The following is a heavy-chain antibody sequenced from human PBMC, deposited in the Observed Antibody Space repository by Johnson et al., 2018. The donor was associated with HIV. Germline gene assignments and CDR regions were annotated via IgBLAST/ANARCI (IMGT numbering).Heavy chain of an antibody. CDR1: GFTFSSYA. CDR2: ISYDGSNK. CDR3: ARSQLADAFDI. Sequence: QVQLVESGGGVVQPGRSLRLSCSASGFTFSSYAMHWVRQAPGKGLEWVAVISYDGSNKYYADSVKGRFTISRDNSKNTVYLQMISLRAEDMAVYYCARSQLADAFDIWGQGTMVTVSS. V-gene: IGHV3-30*04. J-gene: IGHJ3*02. D-gene: IGHD6-6*01.